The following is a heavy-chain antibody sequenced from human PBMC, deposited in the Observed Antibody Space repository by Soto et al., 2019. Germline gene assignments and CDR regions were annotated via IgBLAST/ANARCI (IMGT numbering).Heavy chain of an antibody. D-gene: IGHD6-19*01. V-gene: IGHV3-11*01. CDR1: GFTFSDYY. CDR2: ISSSGSTI. CDR3: ARACQWLVSRYSYGMDV. J-gene: IGHJ6*02. Sequence: QVQLVESGGGLVKPGGSLRLSCAASGFTFSDYYMSWIRQAPGKGLEWVSYISSSGSTIYYADSVKGRFTISRDNAKNTLYLQMNRLRAEDTAVDYGARACQWLVSRYSYGMDVWGQGTTVTVSS.